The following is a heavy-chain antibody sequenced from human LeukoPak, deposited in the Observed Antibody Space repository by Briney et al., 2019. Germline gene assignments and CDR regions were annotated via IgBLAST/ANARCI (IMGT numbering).Heavy chain of an antibody. J-gene: IGHJ1*01. CDR3: ARGYSGSWYARGYFQH. CDR2: INPNSGGT. D-gene: IGHD6-13*01. V-gene: IGHV1-2*02. Sequence: GASVKVSCKASGYTFTGYYMHWVRQAPGQGLEWMGWINPNSGGTNYAQKFQGRVTMTRDTSISTAYMELSRLRSDDTAVYYCARGYSGSWYARGYFQHWGQGTLVTVSS. CDR1: GYTFTGYY.